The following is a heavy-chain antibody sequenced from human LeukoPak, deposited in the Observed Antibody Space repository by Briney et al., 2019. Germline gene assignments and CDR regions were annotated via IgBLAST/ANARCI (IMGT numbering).Heavy chain of an antibody. V-gene: IGHV3-23*01. J-gene: IGHJ1*01. D-gene: IGHD3-22*01. CDR1: GFTFSSYA. Sequence: GGSLRLSCAASGFTFSSYAMSWVRQAPGKGLEWVSAISGSGDSTFYADSVKGRFTISRDNSKNTLYLQMNSLKTEDTAVYYCTTRGYYYDSSGPTYWGQGTLVTVSS. CDR2: ISGSGDST. CDR3: TTRGYYYDSSGPTY.